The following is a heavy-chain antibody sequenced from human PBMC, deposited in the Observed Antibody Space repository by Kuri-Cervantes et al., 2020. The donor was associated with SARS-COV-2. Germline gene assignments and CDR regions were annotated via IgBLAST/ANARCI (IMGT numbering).Heavy chain of an antibody. J-gene: IGHJ6*02. CDR2: INPNSGGT. CDR1: GYTFTGYY. Sequence: ASVKVSCKASGYTFTGYYMHWVRQAPGQGLEWMGWINPNSGGTNYAQKFQGRVTMTRDTSISTAYMELSRLRSDDTAVYYCARGGDSMVRGGYYYYYYGMDVWGQGTTVTVSS. D-gene: IGHD3-10*01. CDR3: ARGGDSMVRGGYYYYYYGMDV. V-gene: IGHV1-2*02.